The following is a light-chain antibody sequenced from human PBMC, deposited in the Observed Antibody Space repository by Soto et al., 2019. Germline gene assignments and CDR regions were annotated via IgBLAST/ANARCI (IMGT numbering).Light chain of an antibody. CDR1: QSLLHSNGYNY. CDR3: MQPLQSWT. CDR2: LGS. V-gene: IGKV2-28*01. J-gene: IGKJ1*01. Sequence: IVMTQSPLSLPVTPGEPASISCRSIQSLLHSNGYNYLDWYLQKPGQSPELLIYLGSNRASGVPDRFSGIGSGTDFTLKISRVEAEDVGVYYCMQPLQSWTFGQGTKVDIK.